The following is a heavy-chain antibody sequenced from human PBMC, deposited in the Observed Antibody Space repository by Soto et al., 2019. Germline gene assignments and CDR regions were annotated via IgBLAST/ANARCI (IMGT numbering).Heavy chain of an antibody. Sequence: ESGGGVVQPGRSLRLSCAASGFTFSSYGMHWVRQAPGKGLEWVAIISYDGSNKYYADSVKGRFTISRDNSKNTLYVQMNSLRAEDTAVYYCARGGYYYDSSGYYYSFDYWGQGTLVTVSS. CDR1: GFTFSSYG. CDR2: ISYDGSNK. D-gene: IGHD3-22*01. J-gene: IGHJ4*02. V-gene: IGHV3-30*03. CDR3: ARGGYYYDSSGYYYSFDY.